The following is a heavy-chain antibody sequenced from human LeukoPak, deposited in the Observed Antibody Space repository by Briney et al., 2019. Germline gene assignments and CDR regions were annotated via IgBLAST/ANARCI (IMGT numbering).Heavy chain of an antibody. CDR1: GYSSTSYW. CDR2: IYPGDSDT. D-gene: IGHD2-2*01. Sequence: GESLKISCKGSGYSSTSYWIGWVRQMPGKGLEWMGIIYPGDSDTRYSPSFQGQVTISADKSISTAYLQWSSLKASDTAMYYCARAKYCSSTSCYLHWSGGWYFDLWGRGTLVTVSS. J-gene: IGHJ2*01. V-gene: IGHV5-51*01. CDR3: ARAKYCSSTSCYLHWSGGWYFDL.